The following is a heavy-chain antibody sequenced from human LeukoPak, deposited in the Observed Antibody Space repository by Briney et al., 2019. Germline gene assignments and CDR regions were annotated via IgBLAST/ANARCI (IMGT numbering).Heavy chain of an antibody. CDR2: ISAYNGNT. CDR1: GYTFTSYG. Sequence: GASVKVSCKASGYTFTSYGISWVRQAPGQGLEWMGWISAYNGNTNYAQKLQGRVTMTTDTSTSTAYMELRSLRSDDTAVYYCARAPPLNPYYDSSGYYSYFDYWGQGTLVTVSS. D-gene: IGHD3-22*01. J-gene: IGHJ4*02. V-gene: IGHV1-18*01. CDR3: ARAPPLNPYYDSSGYYSYFDY.